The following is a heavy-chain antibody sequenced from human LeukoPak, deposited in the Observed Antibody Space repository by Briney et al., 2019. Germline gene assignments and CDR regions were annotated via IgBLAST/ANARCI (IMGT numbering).Heavy chain of an antibody. CDR2: ISGSGSST. J-gene: IGHJ4*02. CDR3: ARDLSYSGSYYGY. V-gene: IGHV3-23*01. Sequence: GGSLRLSCAASGFTFGTYDMSWVRQAPGKGLEWVSGISGSGSSTYSADSVKGRFTISRDNAKNSLYLQMNSLRAEDTAVYYCARDLSYSGSYYGYWGQGTLVIVSS. D-gene: IGHD1-26*01. CDR1: GFTFGTYD.